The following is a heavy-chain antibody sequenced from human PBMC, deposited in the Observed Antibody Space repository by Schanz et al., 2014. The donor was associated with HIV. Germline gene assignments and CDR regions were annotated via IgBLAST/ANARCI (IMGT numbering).Heavy chain of an antibody. V-gene: IGHV3-30*18. CDR1: GFSVTSFG. CDR3: AKDRNQYDSRYIGKGNYYYYYGMDV. CDR2: ISYDGRNK. J-gene: IGHJ6*02. Sequence: QVQLVESGGGVVQPGRCLRLSCGASGFSVTSFGIHWVRQAPGKGLEWLAVISYDGRNKKFANSVKGRFTISRDNSKNTVYLQAKSLRPEDTAVYYCAKDRNQYDSRYIGKGNYYYYYGMDVWGQGTTVTVSS. D-gene: IGHD3-22*01.